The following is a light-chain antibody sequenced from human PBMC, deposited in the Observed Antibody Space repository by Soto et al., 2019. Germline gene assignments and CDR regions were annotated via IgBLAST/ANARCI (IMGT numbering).Light chain of an antibody. CDR3: QQRSDWPPIT. Sequence: VFTQSPGTLSLSPVDRATLSCRASQSVSTSYLAWYQQKPGQAPRLLIYDASNRASGIPARFSGSGSGTDFTLTISSLEPEDFAVYYCQQRSDWPPITFGQGTRLEI. J-gene: IGKJ5*01. CDR1: QSVSTSY. CDR2: DAS. V-gene: IGKV3-11*01.